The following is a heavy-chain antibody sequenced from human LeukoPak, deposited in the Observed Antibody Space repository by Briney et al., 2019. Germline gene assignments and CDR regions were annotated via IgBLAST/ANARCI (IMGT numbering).Heavy chain of an antibody. CDR2: IGSRCSYR. CDR3: TTTTGDD. D-gene: IGHD1-7*01. J-gene: IGHJ4*02. V-gene: IGHV3-21*01. Sequence: GGSLRLSCSAPGFAFCTHSMNWVRQAPGMGLELISSIGSRCSYRYSPDSLKGLFTISRNNAKRSLYLQMNILVAENTDLYYCTTTTGDDWGQGTLVTVS. CDR1: GFAFCTHS.